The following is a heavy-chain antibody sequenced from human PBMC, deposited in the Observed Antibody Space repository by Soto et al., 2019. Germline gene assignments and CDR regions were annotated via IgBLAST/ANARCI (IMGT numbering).Heavy chain of an antibody. J-gene: IGHJ4*02. CDR1: GFSLSTSGVG. CDR2: IYWDDDK. D-gene: IGHD5-18*01. Sequence: QITLKESGPPLVKPTQTLTLTCTFSGFSLSTSGVGVGWIRQPPGKALEWLALIYWDDDKRYSPSLKSRLTITKDNSKNQVVLTMTNMDPVDTATYYCAHRRVYVDTAMVIEYWGQGTLVTVSS. V-gene: IGHV2-5*02. CDR3: AHRRVYVDTAMVIEY.